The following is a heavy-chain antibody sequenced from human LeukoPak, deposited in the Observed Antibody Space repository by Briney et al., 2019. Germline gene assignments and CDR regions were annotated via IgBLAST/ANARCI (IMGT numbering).Heavy chain of an antibody. D-gene: IGHD3-22*01. CDR3: AKDVSYDSSGYYLLDY. V-gene: IGHV3-30*18. CDR1: GFTFSSYG. J-gene: IGHJ4*02. CDR2: ISYDGSNK. Sequence: GRSLRLSCAASGFTFSSYGMHWGRQAPGKGLEWVAVISYDGSNKYYADSVKGRFTISRDNSKNTLYLQMNSLRAEDTAVYYCAKDVSYDSSGYYLLDYWGQGTLVTVSS.